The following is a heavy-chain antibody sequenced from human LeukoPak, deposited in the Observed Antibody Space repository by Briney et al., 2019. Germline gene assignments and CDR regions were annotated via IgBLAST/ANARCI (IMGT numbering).Heavy chain of an antibody. CDR1: GYTFVSYG. D-gene: IGHD3-10*01. CDR2: ISVYNGDT. CDR3: VRGGGFNSGFEY. J-gene: IGHJ4*02. Sequence: ASVKVSCKASGYTFVSYGITWVRQAPGQGLEWMGWISVYNGDTKYAQNLQGRVTLTTDTSTSTAYMELRSLRSDDTAVYYCVRGGGFNSGFEYWGQGTLVIVSS. V-gene: IGHV1-18*04.